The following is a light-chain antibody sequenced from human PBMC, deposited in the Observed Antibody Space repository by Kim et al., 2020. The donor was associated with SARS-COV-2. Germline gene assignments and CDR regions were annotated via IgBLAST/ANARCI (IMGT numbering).Light chain of an antibody. V-gene: IGKV1-9*01. J-gene: IGKJ2*01. Sequence: SASVGDRVTITCRASQGISGFLAWYQQKPGKAPKLLIYVASILQSGVPSRFSGSQSGTEFTLTISSLQPEDSATYYCQQVNTYPYTFGQGTKLEI. CDR1: QGISGF. CDR2: VAS. CDR3: QQVNTYPYT.